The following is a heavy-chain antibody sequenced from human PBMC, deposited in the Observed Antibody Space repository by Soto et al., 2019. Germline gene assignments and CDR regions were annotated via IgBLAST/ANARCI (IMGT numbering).Heavy chain of an antibody. CDR1: GYTFTSYD. CDR2: MNPNSGNT. J-gene: IGHJ6*03. D-gene: IGHD3-3*01. CDR3: ARGQGGYDPTRGHYYYYYMDV. V-gene: IGHV1-8*01. Sequence: ASVKVSCKASGYTFTSYDINWVRQATGQGLEWMGWMNPNSGNTGYAQKFQGRVTMTRNTSISTAYMELSSLRSEDTAVYYCARGQGGYDPTRGHYYYYYMDVWGKGTTVTVSS.